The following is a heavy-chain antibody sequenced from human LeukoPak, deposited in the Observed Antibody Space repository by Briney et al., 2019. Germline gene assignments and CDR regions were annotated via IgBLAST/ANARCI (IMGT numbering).Heavy chain of an antibody. J-gene: IGHJ4*02. CDR2: INWQGDTR. D-gene: IGHD3-16*01. CDR3: AKGQNSRGEGFQDY. V-gene: IGHV3-20*04. Sequence: GGSLRLSCVASGFTLGDYGMSWVRQAPGKGLEWVSGINWQGDTRTYADSVKGRFTVSRDNAKKSLYLQMNSLRADDTAYYYCAKGQNSRGEGFQDYWGQGTLVTVSS. CDR1: GFTLGDYG.